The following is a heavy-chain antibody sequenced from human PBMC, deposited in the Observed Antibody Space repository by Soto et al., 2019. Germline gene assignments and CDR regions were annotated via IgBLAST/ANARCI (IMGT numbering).Heavy chain of an antibody. Sequence: QVQLVESGGGLVKPGGSLRLSCAASGFTFSDYYMSWIRQAPGKGLEWVSYISSSGSTIYYADSVKGRFTIYRDNAKNSLYLHMHSRRAEDTAVYSCARSSLERLSADDYWGQGPLVTVSS. CDR2: ISSSGSTI. J-gene: IGHJ4*02. CDR1: GFTFSDYY. V-gene: IGHV3-11*01. D-gene: IGHD1-1*01. CDR3: ARSSLERLSADDY.